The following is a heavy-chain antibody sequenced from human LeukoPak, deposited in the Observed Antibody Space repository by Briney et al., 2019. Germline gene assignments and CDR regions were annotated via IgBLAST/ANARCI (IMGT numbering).Heavy chain of an antibody. CDR1: GGTFSSYA. CDR2: IIPIFGTA. CDR3: ARMVAAAGEEGS. V-gene: IGHV1-69*13. D-gene: IGHD6-13*01. J-gene: IGHJ5*02. Sequence: ASVKVSCKASGGTFSSYAISWVRQAPGQGLEWMGGIIPIFGTANYAQKFQGRVTITADESTSTAYMELSSLRSEDTAVYYCARMVAAAGEEGSWGQGTLVTVSS.